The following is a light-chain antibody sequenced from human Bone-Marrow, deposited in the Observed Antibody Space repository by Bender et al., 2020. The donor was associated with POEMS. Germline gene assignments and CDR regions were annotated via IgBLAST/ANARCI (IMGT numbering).Light chain of an antibody. CDR2: DND. CDR1: SSNIGINY. V-gene: IGLV1-51*01. Sequence: QSVVTQPPSLSEAPRQRATISCSGSSSNIGINYVSWYRQFPGTAPKLLIYDNDRRPSGLSDRFSASKSGTSATLVITELQTGDEADYYCETWDATLSAAVFGGGTKLTVL. CDR3: ETWDATLSAAV. J-gene: IGLJ3*02.